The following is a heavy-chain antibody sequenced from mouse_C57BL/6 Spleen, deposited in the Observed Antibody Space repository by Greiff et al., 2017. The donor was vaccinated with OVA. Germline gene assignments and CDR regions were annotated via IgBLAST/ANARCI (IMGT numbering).Heavy chain of an antibody. CDR3: TDTGPWFAY. CDR2: IRLKSDNYAT. J-gene: IGHJ3*01. Sequence: EVKLQESGGGLVQPGGSMKLSCVASGFTFSNYWMNWVRQSPEKGLEWVAQIRLKSDNYATHYAESVKGRFTISRDDSKSSVFLQMNNLRAEDTGIYYCTDTGPWFAYWGQGTLVTVSA. V-gene: IGHV6-3*01. CDR1: GFTFSNYW. D-gene: IGHD4-1*01.